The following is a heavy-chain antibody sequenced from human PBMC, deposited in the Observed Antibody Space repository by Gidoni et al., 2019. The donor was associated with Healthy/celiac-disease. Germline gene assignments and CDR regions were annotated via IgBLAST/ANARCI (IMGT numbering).Heavy chain of an antibody. V-gene: IGHV1-69*08. Sequence: QVQLVQSGAEVKKPGSSVKVSCKASGGTFSSYTISWVRQAPGQGLEWMGRIIPILGIANYAQKSQGRVTITADKSTSTAYMELSSLRSEDTAVYYCARDGVVTANPPYYYYYGMDVWGQGTTVTVSS. J-gene: IGHJ6*02. CDR1: GGTFSSYT. CDR2: IIPILGIA. CDR3: ARDGVVTANPPYYYYYGMDV. D-gene: IGHD2-21*02.